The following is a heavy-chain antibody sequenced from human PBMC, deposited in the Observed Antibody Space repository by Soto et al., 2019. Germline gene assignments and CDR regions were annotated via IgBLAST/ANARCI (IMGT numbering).Heavy chain of an antibody. CDR2: ISSTTHYI. V-gene: IGHV3-21*06. CDR1: GFTFSDYY. J-gene: IGHJ4*02. Sequence: GGSLRLSCAASGFTFSDYYMNWVRQAPGKGLEWVSSISSTTHYIYYADSMRGRFTISRDNAKNAVYLEMNSLRAEDTAVYYCARESEDLTSNFDYWGQGTLVTVSS. CDR3: ARESEDLTSNFDY.